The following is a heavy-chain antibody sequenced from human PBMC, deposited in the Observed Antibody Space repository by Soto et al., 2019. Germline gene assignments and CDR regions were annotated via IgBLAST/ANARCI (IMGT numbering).Heavy chain of an antibody. CDR3: ARVPDY. CDR1: GGSISSGGYS. Sequence: QLQLQESGSGLVKPSQTLSLTCAVSGGSISSGGYSWSWIRQPPGKGLAWIGYMYHSGSTYYHPALQTRVTISIDRPKNQFSLKLSSVTAADTAVYCCARVPDYWGQGILVTVSS. D-gene: IGHD2-2*01. CDR2: MYHSGST. J-gene: IGHJ4*02. V-gene: IGHV4-30-2*01.